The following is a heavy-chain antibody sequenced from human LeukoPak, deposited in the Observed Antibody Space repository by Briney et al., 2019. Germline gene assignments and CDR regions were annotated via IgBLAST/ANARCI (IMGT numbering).Heavy chain of an antibody. D-gene: IGHD3-16*01. Sequence: GGSLRLSCAASGFSVRSNCVSWVRQAPGKGLEWVSVLCSGDSTYYADSVRGRFIISRDNSKNTLYLQMDSLRGEDTAVYYCARPNSAAYAYGFDVWGQGKMVTVFS. V-gene: IGHV3-66*04. CDR1: GFSVRSNC. CDR2: LCSGDST. J-gene: IGHJ3*01. CDR3: ARPNSAAYAYGFDV.